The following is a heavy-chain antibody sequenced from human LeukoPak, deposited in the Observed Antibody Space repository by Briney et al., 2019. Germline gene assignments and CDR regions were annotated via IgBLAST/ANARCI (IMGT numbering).Heavy chain of an antibody. CDR2: IYSGGST. D-gene: IGHD6-19*01. CDR3: ARVGSGWYDFDY. Sequence: PGGSLRLSCAASGFTVSSNYMSWVRQAPGKGLDWVSVIYSGGSTYYADSVKGRFTISRANSKNTLYLQMNSLRAEDTAVYYCARVGSGWYDFDYWGQGTLVTVSS. V-gene: IGHV3-53*05. J-gene: IGHJ4*02. CDR1: GFTVSSNY.